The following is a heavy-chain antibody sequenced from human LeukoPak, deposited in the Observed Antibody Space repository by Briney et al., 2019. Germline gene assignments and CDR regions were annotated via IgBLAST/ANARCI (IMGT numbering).Heavy chain of an antibody. V-gene: IGHV1-2*02. J-gene: IGHJ4*02. D-gene: IGHD3-10*01. CDR2: INPNSGGT. CDR1: GYTFTGYY. Sequence: ASVKVSCKASGYTFTGYYMHWVRQAPGQGLEWMGWINPNSGGTNYAQKFQGRVTMTRDTSISTAYMELSRLRSDDTAVYYCARVWIGELLPTGYWGQGTLVTVSS. CDR3: ARVWIGELLPTGY.